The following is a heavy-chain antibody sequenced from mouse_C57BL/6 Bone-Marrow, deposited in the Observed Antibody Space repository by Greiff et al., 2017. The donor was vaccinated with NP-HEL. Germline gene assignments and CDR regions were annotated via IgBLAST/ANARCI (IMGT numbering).Heavy chain of an antibody. CDR2: IYPGSGST. CDR3: ARARGY. Sequence: QVQLQQPGAELVKPGAAVKMSCKASGYTFTSYWITWVKQSPGKGLEWIGDIYPGSGSTNYNEQFNSKAKPTVDTSSSTAYMQIRSLTSEDSAVYCCARARGYWGQGTTLTVSS. V-gene: IGHV1-55*01. J-gene: IGHJ2*01. CDR1: GYTFTSYW.